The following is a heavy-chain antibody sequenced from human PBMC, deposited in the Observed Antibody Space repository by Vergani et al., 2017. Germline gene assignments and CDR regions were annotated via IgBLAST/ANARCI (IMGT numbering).Heavy chain of an antibody. CDR3: ARARIATYYYGSGSYAHYFDY. D-gene: IGHD3-10*01. Sequence: QVQLQESGPGLVKPSQTLSLTCTVSGGSISSGSYYWSWIRQPAGKGLEWSGRIYTSGSTNYNPSLKSRVTISVDTSKNQFSLKLSSVTAADTAVYYCARARIATYYYGSGSYAHYFDYWGEGTLVTVSS. V-gene: IGHV4-61*02. J-gene: IGHJ4*02. CDR1: GGSISSGSYY. CDR2: IYTSGST.